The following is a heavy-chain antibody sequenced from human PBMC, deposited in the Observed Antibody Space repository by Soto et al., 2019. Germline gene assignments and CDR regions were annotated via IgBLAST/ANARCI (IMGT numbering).Heavy chain of an antibody. CDR1: GFTVSSDY. CDR2: IYTGGIT. J-gene: IGHJ4*02. Sequence: PGGSLRLSCAASGFTVSSDYMSWVRQAPGKGLEWVSVIYTGGITYYADSVKGRFTISRDNSKNTLFLQMNSLRAEDTAVYYCSSGSYPFDYWGQGTLVTVSS. D-gene: IGHD1-26*01. V-gene: IGHV3-66*01. CDR3: SSGSYPFDY.